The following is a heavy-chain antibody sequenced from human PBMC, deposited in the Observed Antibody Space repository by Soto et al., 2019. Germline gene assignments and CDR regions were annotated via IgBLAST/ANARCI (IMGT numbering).Heavy chain of an antibody. CDR3: ARLKGDWVVGATAFDI. CDR1: GYSFTSYW. CDR2: IYPGDSDT. J-gene: IGHJ3*02. V-gene: IGHV5-51*01. Sequence: GESLKISCKGSGYSFTSYWIGWVRQMPGKGLEWMGIIYPGDSDTRYSPSFQGQVTISADKSISTADLQWSSLKASDTAMYYFARLKGDWVVGATAFDIWGQGTMVTVSS. D-gene: IGHD1-26*01.